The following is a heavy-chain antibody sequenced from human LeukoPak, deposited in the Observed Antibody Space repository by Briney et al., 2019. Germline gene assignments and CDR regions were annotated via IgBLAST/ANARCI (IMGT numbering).Heavy chain of an antibody. D-gene: IGHD5-18*01. V-gene: IGHV1-18*01. Sequence: ASVKVSCKTSGYTFTTYGMSWVRQAPGHRLEWMGWISTYNDNTNYAQRFRGRVTMTTDTSTSTVYMDLRSLRSDDTAIYYCARQVDTTMALPDYWGQGTLVTVSS. CDR3: ARQVDTTMALPDY. J-gene: IGHJ4*02. CDR1: GYTFTTYG. CDR2: ISTYNDNT.